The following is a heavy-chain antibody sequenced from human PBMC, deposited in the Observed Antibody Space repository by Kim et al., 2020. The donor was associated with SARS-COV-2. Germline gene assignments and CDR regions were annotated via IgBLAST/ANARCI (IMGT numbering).Heavy chain of an antibody. V-gene: IGHV3-13*01. CDR3: ARESMIVGPAFDI. D-gene: IGHD3-22*01. Sequence: YRDSVKGGFTISRENGKNSFYLQMNSLRAGDTAVYYCARESMIVGPAFDIWGQGTMVTVSS. J-gene: IGHJ3*02.